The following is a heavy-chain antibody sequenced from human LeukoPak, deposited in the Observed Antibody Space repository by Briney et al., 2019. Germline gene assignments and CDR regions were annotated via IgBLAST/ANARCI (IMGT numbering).Heavy chain of an antibody. J-gene: IGHJ6*03. CDR1: GGSLSRGGYY. CDR2: IYYSGST. V-gene: IGHV4-31*03. CDR3: ARVRCSSTSCCFSYYYMDV. D-gene: IGHD2-2*01. Sequence: SETLSLTCPVSGGSLSRGGYYWSWIRQHPGKGLEWIGYIYYSGSTYYHPSLKSRVTISVDTSKNQFSLKLSSVTAADTAVYYCARVRCSSTSCCFSYYYMDVWGKGTTVTVSS.